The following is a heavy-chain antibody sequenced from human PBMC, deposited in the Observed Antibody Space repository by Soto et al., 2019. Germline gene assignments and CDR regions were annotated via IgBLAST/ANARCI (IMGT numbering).Heavy chain of an antibody. CDR3: ARMESSWLSPVHYGMDV. J-gene: IGHJ6*02. V-gene: IGHV5-51*01. CDR1: GYSFTSYW. Sequence: GESLKISCKGSGYSFTSYWIGWVRQMPGKGLEWMGIIYPGDSDTRYSPSFQGQVTISADKSISTAYLQWSSLKASDTAMYYCARMESSWLSPVHYGMDVWGQGTTVTVSS. CDR2: IYPGDSDT. D-gene: IGHD6-13*01.